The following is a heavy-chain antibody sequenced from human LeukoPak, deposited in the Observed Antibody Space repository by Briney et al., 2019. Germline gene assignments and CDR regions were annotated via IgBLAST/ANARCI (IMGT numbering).Heavy chain of an antibody. CDR1: GFTFSSYA. CDR3: AKAGSSHGLFDY. D-gene: IGHD6-25*01. J-gene: IGHJ4*02. V-gene: IGHV3-23*01. Sequence: PGGSLRLSCAASGFTFSSYAMSWVRQAPGEGLEWVSAISGSGGSTYYTDSVKGRFTISRDNSKNTLYLQMNSLRAEDTAVYYCAKAGSSHGLFDYWGQGTLVTVSS. CDR2: ISGSGGST.